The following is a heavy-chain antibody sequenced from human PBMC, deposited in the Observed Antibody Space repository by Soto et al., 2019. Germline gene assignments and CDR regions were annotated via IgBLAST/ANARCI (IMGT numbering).Heavy chain of an antibody. CDR1: GFTYSSYA. J-gene: IGHJ6*02. D-gene: IGHD2-15*01. CDR2: ISYDGSNK. V-gene: IGHV3-30-3*01. CDR3: ARDIRRGGPGGGMGV. Sequence: QVQLVESGGGVVQPGRSLRLSCAASGFTYSSYAMHCVRQAPGKGLEWVAVISYDGSNKYYADSVKGRFTISRDNSKNKLYLQMNSLRADDTAVYYCARDIRRGGPGGGMGVWGQGTTVTVSS.